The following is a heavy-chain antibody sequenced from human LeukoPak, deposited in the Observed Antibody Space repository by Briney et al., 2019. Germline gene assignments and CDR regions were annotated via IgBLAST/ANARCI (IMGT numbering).Heavy chain of an antibody. CDR3: ATELRRRYYFGAGSRGGTFDS. CDR2: ISYVGSNK. CDR1: GFTFTSYE. V-gene: IGHV3-30*03. Sequence: PGGSLRLSCAASGFTFTSYEMNWVRQAPGKGLEWVAVISYVGSNKYYADSVKGRFTISRANSTNTLYLQMNSLRAEDTAVYYCATELRRRYYFGAGSRGGTFDSWGQGTMVTVSS. J-gene: IGHJ3*02. D-gene: IGHD3-10*01.